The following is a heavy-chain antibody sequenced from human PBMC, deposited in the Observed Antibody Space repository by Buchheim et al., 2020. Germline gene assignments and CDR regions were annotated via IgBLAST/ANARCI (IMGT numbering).Heavy chain of an antibody. CDR3: ARALLRYCSGGSCYRYWYFDL. CDR2: INHSGST. J-gene: IGHJ2*01. D-gene: IGHD2-15*01. CDR1: GGSFSGYY. V-gene: IGHV4-34*01. Sequence: QVQLQQWGAGLLKPSETLSLTCAVYGGSFSGYYWSWIRQPPGKGLEWIGEINHSGSTNYNPSLQSRVTISVDTSKNQFSLKLSSVTAADTAVYYCARALLRYCSGGSCYRYWYFDLWGRGTL.